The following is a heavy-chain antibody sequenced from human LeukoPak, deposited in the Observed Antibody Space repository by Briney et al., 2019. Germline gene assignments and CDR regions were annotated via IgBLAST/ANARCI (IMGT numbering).Heavy chain of an antibody. J-gene: IGHJ4*01. CDR3: ARAGANGIEAAGRLRG. Sequence: PSETLSLTCTVSGGSITGYYWSWIRQPPGKGLEWIGYIYYTGTTNYNPSLKSRVTISVDTSKNQFSLNLSSVTAADTAVYYCARAGANGIEAAGRLRGWGQGTLVTVSS. CDR2: IYYTGTT. D-gene: IGHD6-13*01. CDR1: GGSITGYY. V-gene: IGHV4-59*01.